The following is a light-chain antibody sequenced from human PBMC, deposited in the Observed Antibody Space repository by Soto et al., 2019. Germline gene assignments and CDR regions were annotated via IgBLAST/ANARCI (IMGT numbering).Light chain of an antibody. CDR3: QTWGTGLLV. J-gene: IGLJ3*02. V-gene: IGLV4-69*01. Sequence: QPVLTQSPSASASLGASVKLTCTLSSGHSSYAIAWHQQQPEKGPRYLMKLNSDGSHSKGDGIPDRFSGSNSGAERYLTISSLQSEDEADYYCQTWGTGLLVFGGGTKLTVL. CDR1: SGHSSYA. CDR2: LNSDGSH.